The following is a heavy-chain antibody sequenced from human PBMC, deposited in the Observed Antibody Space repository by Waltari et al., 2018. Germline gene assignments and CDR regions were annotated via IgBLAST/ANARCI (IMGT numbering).Heavy chain of an antibody. D-gene: IGHD5-12*01. CDR1: GGSSSGYY. CDR2: INHSGST. Sequence: QVQLQQWGAGLLKPSETLSLTCAVYGGSSSGYYWSWIRQPPGKGLEWIGEINHSGSTNYTPSLKSRVTISVDPSKNQFSLKLSSVTAADTAVYYCARGQMATRDVDYWGQGTLVTVSS. J-gene: IGHJ4*02. V-gene: IGHV4-34*01. CDR3: ARGQMATRDVDY.